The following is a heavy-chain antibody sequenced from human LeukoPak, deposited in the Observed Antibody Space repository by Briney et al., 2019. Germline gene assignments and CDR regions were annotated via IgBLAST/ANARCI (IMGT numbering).Heavy chain of an antibody. V-gene: IGHV4-59*12. CDR1: GGSISSYY. Sequence: SETLSLTCTVSGGSISSYYWSWIRQPPGKGLEWIGYIYYSGSTNYNPSLKSRVTMSVETSKNQFSLKLSSVTAADTAVYYCAREGSAFDIWGKGKRVTVLS. CDR3: AREGSAFDI. J-gene: IGHJ3*02. CDR2: IYYSGST.